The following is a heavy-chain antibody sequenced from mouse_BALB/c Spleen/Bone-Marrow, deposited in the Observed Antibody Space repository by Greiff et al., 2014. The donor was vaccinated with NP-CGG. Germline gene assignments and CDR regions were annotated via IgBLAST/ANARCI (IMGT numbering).Heavy chain of an antibody. D-gene: IGHD1-1*01. CDR3: ASYYYGSSTFAY. CDR2: IDPANGNT. V-gene: IGHV14-3*02. J-gene: IGHJ3*01. Sequence: VQLQQSGAELVKPGASVKLSCTASGFNIKDTYMHWVKQRPEQGLEWIGRIDPANGNTKYDPKFQGKATITADTSSNTAYLQLSSLTSEDTAVYYCASYYYGSSTFAYWVQGTLVTVPA. CDR1: GFNIKDTY.